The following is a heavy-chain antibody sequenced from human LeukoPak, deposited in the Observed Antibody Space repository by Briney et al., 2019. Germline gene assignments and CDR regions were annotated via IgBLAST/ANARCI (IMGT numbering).Heavy chain of an antibody. CDR1: GGSISSNY. CDR3: ARTTVTNSVGDWFDP. CDR2: IYNSGST. D-gene: IGHD4-17*01. Sequence: SETLSLTCTVSGGSISSNYWSWIRQPPGKGLEWIGYIYNSGSTNYNPSLKSRVTISVDTSKNQFSLKLSSVTAADTAVYYCARTTVTNSVGDWFDPWGQGTLVTVSS. J-gene: IGHJ5*02. V-gene: IGHV4-59*08.